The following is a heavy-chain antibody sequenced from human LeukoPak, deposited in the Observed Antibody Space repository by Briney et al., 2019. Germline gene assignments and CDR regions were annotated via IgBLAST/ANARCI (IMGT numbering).Heavy chain of an antibody. V-gene: IGHV1-8*01. CDR2: MNPNSGNT. J-gene: IGHJ5*02. CDR3: ARGLRGLPIRGANRHNWFDP. CDR1: GYTFTSYD. D-gene: IGHD3-10*01. Sequence: ASVKVSCKASGYTFTSYDINWVRQATGQGLEWMGWMNPNSGNTGYAQKFQGRVTMTRNTSISTAYMELSSLRSEDTAVYYCARGLRGLPIRGANRHNWFDPWGQGTLVTVSS.